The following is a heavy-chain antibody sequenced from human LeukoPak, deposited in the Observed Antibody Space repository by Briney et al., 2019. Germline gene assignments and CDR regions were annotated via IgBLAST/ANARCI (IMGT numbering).Heavy chain of an antibody. CDR1: GFTFSDYY. J-gene: IGHJ4*02. D-gene: IGHD6-13*01. CDR3: AGRAAAGRCFDY. Sequence: GGSLRLSCAVSGFTFSDYYMSWIRQAPGKGLGWVSYISSGGSTISHADSVKGRFTISRDNAENSLYLQMNSLRAEDTAVYYCAGRAAAGRCFDYWGQGTLVTVSS. CDR2: ISSGGSTI. V-gene: IGHV3-11*01.